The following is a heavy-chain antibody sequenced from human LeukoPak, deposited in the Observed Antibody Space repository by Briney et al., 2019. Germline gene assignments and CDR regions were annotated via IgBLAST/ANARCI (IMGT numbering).Heavy chain of an antibody. CDR1: GFTFSNYG. CDR2: IWYDGTYK. Sequence: PGGSLRLSCATSGFTFSNYGMHWVRQAPGRGLEWVAIIWYDGTYKFYADSVKGRFTISRDNAKNTLFLQLNSLRVEDTAVYFCVRSRWGDFDHWGQGNLVTVSP. V-gene: IGHV3-33*03. CDR3: VRSRWGDFDH. D-gene: IGHD3-16*01. J-gene: IGHJ4*02.